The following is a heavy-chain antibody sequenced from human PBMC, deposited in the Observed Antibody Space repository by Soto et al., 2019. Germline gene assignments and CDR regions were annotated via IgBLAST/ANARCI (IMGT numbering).Heavy chain of an antibody. V-gene: IGHV4-59*01. D-gene: IGHD5-18*01. CDR2: IFYSGST. J-gene: IGHJ5*02. Sequence: QVHLQESGPRLVKPSETLSLTCTVSGGSISNYYWSWIRQPPGRGLEWIGHIFYSGSTNYNPPLKSRVNISVDTSKSQFSLKLSSVTAADTAVYYCAKDSGYNYGYFRWFDPWGQGTLVTVSS. CDR1: GGSISNYY. CDR3: AKDSGYNYGYFRWFDP.